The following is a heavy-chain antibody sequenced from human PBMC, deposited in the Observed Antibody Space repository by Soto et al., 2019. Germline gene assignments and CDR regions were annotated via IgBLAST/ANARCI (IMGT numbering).Heavy chain of an antibody. CDR2: MNPNSGNT. J-gene: IGHJ5*02. CDR1: GYTFTSYD. V-gene: IGHV1-8*01. Sequence: ASVKVSCKASGYTFTSYDINWVRQATGQGLEWMGWMNPNSGNTGYAQKFQGRVTMTRNTSISTAYMELSSLRSEDTAMYYCARRARRRYNWFDPSGQGTLVTVSS. CDR3: ARRARRRYNWFDP.